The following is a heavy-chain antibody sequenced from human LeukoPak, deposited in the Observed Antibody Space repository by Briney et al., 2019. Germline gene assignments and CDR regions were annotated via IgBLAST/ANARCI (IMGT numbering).Heavy chain of an antibody. D-gene: IGHD6-19*01. CDR1: GFTFSSYA. V-gene: IGHV3-23*01. J-gene: IGHJ4*02. CDR2: ISGRDDST. Sequence: GGSLRLSCAASGFTFSSYAMSWVRQAPGKGLEWVSAISGRDDSTYYADSVKGRFTFSRDNSKNALYLQMNSLRAEDTAVYYCAKLVAVAGRNYWGQGTLVTVSS. CDR3: AKLVAVAGRNY.